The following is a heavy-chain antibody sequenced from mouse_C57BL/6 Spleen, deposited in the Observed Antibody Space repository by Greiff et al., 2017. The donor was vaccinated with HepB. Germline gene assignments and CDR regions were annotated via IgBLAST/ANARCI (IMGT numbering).Heavy chain of an antibody. CDR1: GYTFTSYW. CDR3: ARAGYASFAY. CDR2: IDPSDSYT. V-gene: IGHV1-69*01. Sequence: QLQQSGAELVMPGASVKLSCKASGYTFTSYWMHWVKQRPGQGLEWIGEIDPSDSYTNYNQKFKGKSTLTVDKSSSTAYMQLSSLTSEDSAVYYCARAGYASFAYWGQGTLVTVSA. J-gene: IGHJ3*01. D-gene: IGHD2-14*01.